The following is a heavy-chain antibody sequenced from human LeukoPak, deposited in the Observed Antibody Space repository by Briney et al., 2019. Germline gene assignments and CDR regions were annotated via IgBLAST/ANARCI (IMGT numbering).Heavy chain of an antibody. V-gene: IGHV1-8*01. CDR3: ARGAAAALRRRSFDY. CDR2: MNPNSGNT. CDR1: GYTFTSYD. D-gene: IGHD6-13*01. Sequence: ASVKVSCKASGYTFTSYDINWVRQATGQGLEWMGWMNPNSGNTGYAQKFQGRVTMTRNTSISTAYMELSSLRSEDTAVNYCARGAAAALRRRSFDYWGQGTLVTVSS. J-gene: IGHJ4*02.